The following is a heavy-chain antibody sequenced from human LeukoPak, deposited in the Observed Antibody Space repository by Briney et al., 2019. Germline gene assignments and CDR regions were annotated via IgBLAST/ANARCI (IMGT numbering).Heavy chain of an antibody. Sequence: PGGSLRLSCAASGFTFSNYAMSWVRQTPGKGLEWVSGINGGGGTTYYSDSAKGRFTISRDNSKSTFYLQMDSLRDEDTAIYYCAKERFSTSSASEFDFWGRGTLVTVSS. D-gene: IGHD2-2*01. V-gene: IGHV3-23*01. J-gene: IGHJ4*02. CDR3: AKERFSTSSASEFDF. CDR1: GFTFSNYA. CDR2: INGGGGTT.